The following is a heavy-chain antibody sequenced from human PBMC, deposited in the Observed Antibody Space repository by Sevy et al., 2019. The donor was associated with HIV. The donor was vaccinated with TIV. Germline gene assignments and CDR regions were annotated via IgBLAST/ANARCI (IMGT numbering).Heavy chain of an antibody. Sequence: SEILSLTCAVYGGSFSGYYWSWIRQPPGKGLEWIGEINHSGSTNYNPSLKSRVTISVDTSKNQFSLKLSSVTAADTAVHYCARGGGADSANGVCYPLDYWGQGTLVTVSS. V-gene: IGHV4-34*01. CDR3: ARGGGADSANGVCYPLDY. CDR2: INHSGST. J-gene: IGHJ4*02. D-gene: IGHD2-8*01. CDR1: GGSFSGYY.